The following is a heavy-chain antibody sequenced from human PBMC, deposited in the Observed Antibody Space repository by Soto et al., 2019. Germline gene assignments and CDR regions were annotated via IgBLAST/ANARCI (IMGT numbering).Heavy chain of an antibody. D-gene: IGHD2-2*01. J-gene: IGHJ6*04. V-gene: IGHV4-59*01. CDR2: IHYSGST. CDR1: GGSISSYY. Sequence: QVQLQESGPGLVKPSETLSLTCTVSGGSISSYYWSWIRQSPGKGLEWIGYIHYSGSTKSNPSLKSRVTISVDTSRNQVSLKLSSVTAADSAVYFCARARYQLLHPYYYGMDVWGKGTTVPVSS. CDR3: ARARYQLLHPYYYGMDV.